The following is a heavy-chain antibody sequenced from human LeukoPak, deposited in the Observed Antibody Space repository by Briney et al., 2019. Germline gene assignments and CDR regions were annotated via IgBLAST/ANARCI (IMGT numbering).Heavy chain of an antibody. CDR2: IYTSGST. CDR3: AGTMVRGVIRYFDY. CDR1: GGSISSGSYY. Sequence: SETLSLTCTVSGGSISSGSYYWSWIRQPAGKGLEWIGRIYTSGSTNYNPSLKSRVTISVDTSKNQFSLKLSSVTTADTAVYYCAGTMVRGVIRYFDYWGQGTLVTVSS. J-gene: IGHJ4*02. D-gene: IGHD3-10*01. V-gene: IGHV4-61*02.